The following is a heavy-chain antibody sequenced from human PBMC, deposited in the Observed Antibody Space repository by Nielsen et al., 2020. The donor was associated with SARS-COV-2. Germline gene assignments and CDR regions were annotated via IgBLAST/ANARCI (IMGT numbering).Heavy chain of an antibody. CDR1: GFTFSSLW. V-gene: IGHV3-7*01. Sequence: GESLKISCAASGFTFSSLWMSWVRQVPGKGLEWVADIKPDGSEKFYVDSVKGRFTISRDNATNSMSLQMNSLRVEDTAVYYCARDWSRAFDVWGQGTMVTVSS. J-gene: IGHJ3*01. CDR3: ARDWSRAFDV. CDR2: IKPDGSEK.